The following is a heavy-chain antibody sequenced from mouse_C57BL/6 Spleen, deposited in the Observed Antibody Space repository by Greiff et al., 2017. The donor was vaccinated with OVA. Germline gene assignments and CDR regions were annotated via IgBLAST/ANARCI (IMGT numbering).Heavy chain of an antibody. D-gene: IGHD2-2*01. J-gene: IGHJ2*01. Sequence: QVQLQQPGAELVKPGASVKLSCKASGYTFTSYWMQWVKTRPFHFRERTAERSRSYSYTNYNQKFKGKATLTVDTSSSTAYMQLSSLTSEDSAVYYCARRVTTGLDYWGQGTTLTVSS. CDR1: GYTFTSYW. CDR3: ARRVTTGLDY. CDR2: RSRSYSYT. V-gene: IGHV1-50*01.